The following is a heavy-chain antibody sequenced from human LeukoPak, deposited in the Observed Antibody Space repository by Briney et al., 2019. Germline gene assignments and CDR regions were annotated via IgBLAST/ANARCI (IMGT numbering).Heavy chain of an antibody. CDR3: ARGAYLSHSSSWVY. D-gene: IGHD6-13*01. J-gene: IGHJ4*02. V-gene: IGHV3-30-3*01. CDR1: GFTFSSYA. Sequence: GGSLRLSCAASGFTFSSYAMHWVRQAPGKGLEWVAVISYDGSNKYYADSVKGRFTISRDSSKNTLYLQMNSLRAEDTAVYYCARGAYLSHSSSWVYWGQGTLVTVSS. CDR2: ISYDGSNK.